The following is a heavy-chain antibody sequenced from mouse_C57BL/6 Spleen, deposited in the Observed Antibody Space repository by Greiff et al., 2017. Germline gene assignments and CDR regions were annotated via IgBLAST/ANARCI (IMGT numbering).Heavy chain of an antibody. CDR1: GYTFTSYD. CDR3: AFLGGYFDV. Sequence: QVHVKQSGPELVKPGASVKLSCKASGYTFTSYDINWVKQRPGQGLEWIGWIYPRDGSTKYNEKFKGKATLTVDTSSSTAYMELHSLTSEDSAIYFCAFLGGYFDVWGTGTTVTVSS. CDR2: IYPRDGST. J-gene: IGHJ1*03. V-gene: IGHV1-85*01.